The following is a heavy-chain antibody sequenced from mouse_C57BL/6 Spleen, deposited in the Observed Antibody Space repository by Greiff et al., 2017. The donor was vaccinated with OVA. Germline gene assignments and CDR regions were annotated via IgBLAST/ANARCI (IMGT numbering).Heavy chain of an antibody. J-gene: IGHJ2*01. Sequence: VQLQQPGAELVRPGSSVKLSCKASGYTFTSYWMHWVKQRPIQGLEWIGNIDPSDSETHYNQKFKDKATLTVAKASSTAYMQLSSLTSEDSAVYYCARYYGSSYFDYWGQGTTLTVSS. CDR1: GYTFTSYW. CDR3: ARYYGSSYFDY. D-gene: IGHD1-1*01. CDR2: IDPSDSET. V-gene: IGHV1-52*01.